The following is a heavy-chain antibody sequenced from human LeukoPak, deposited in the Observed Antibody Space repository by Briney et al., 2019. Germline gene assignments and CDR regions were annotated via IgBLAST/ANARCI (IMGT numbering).Heavy chain of an antibody. V-gene: IGHV3-48*02. CDR3: ARETPEYD. Sequence: GALRLSCAASGFTFSSYSMNWVRQAPGKGLEWVSYISSSSSTIYYADSVKGRFTISRDNAKNSRYLQMNSLRDEDTAVYYCARETPEYDWGQGTLVTVSS. CDR1: GFTFSSYS. D-gene: IGHD1-14*01. J-gene: IGHJ4*02. CDR2: ISSSSSTI.